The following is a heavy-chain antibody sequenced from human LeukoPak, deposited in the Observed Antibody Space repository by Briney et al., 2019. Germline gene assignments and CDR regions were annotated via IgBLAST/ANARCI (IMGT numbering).Heavy chain of an antibody. D-gene: IGHD3-9*01. V-gene: IGHV3-48*03. CDR1: GFTFSSYE. CDR3: ARDLGDILAGYIPFDY. Sequence: GGSLRLSCAASGFTFSSYEVNWVRQAPGKGLEWVSYISSSGSTIYYADSVKGRFTISRDNAKNSLYLQMNSLRAEDTAVYYCARDLGDILAGYIPFDYWGQGTLVTVSS. CDR2: ISSSGSTI. J-gene: IGHJ4*02.